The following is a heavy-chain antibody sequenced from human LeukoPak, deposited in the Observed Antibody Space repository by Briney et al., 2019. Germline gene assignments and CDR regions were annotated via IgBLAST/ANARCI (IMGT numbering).Heavy chain of an antibody. Sequence: GGSLRLSSAASGFTFSSYAMHWVRQAPGKGLEYVSAISSNGGSTYYANSVKGRFTISRDNSKNTLYLQMGSLRAEDMAVYYCARGSGSGIWGQGTLVTVSS. CDR2: ISSNGGST. D-gene: IGHD3-10*01. V-gene: IGHV3-64*01. CDR1: GFTFSSYA. J-gene: IGHJ4*02. CDR3: ARGSGSGI.